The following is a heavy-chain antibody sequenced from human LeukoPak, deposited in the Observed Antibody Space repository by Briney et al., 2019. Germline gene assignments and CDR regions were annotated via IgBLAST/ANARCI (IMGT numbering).Heavy chain of an antibody. CDR1: GFTFSSYE. D-gene: IGHD5-18*01. J-gene: IGHJ4*02. CDR3: AREDTAMEFDY. CDR2: ISSSGSTI. Sequence: GGSLRLSCAASGFTFSSYEMNWARQAPGKGLEWVSYISSSGSTIYYADSVKGRFTISRDNAKNSLYLQMNSLRAEDTAVYYCAREDTAMEFDYWGQGTLVTVSS. V-gene: IGHV3-48*03.